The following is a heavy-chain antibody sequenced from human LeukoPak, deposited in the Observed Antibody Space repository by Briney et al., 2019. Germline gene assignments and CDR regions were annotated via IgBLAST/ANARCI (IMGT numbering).Heavy chain of an antibody. CDR1: GGSISSGDYY. J-gene: IGHJ4*02. Sequence: SETLSLTCTVSGGSISSGDYYWSWIRQPPGKGLEWIGYIYYSGSTYYNPSLKSRVTISVDTTKNQFSLKLSSVTAADTAVYYCARETTRVYYDSSVYPNSCWWGQGTLVTVSS. V-gene: IGHV4-30-4*01. CDR3: ARETTRVYYDSSVYPNSCW. D-gene: IGHD3-22*01. CDR2: IYYSGST.